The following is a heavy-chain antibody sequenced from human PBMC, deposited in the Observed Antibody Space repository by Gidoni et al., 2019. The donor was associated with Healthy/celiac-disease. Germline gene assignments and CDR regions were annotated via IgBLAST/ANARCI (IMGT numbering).Heavy chain of an antibody. J-gene: IGHJ4*02. D-gene: IGHD6-13*01. Sequence: LTISRDNSKNTLYLQMNSLRAEDTAVYYCARDMRYSSSWGYLDYWGQGTLVTVSS. V-gene: IGHV3-53*01. CDR3: ARDMRYSSSWGYLDY.